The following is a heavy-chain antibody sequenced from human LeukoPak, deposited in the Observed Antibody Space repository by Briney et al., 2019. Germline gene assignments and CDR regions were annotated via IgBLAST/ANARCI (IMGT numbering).Heavy chain of an antibody. V-gene: IGHV1-18*01. CDR2: IKTYSGTT. D-gene: IGHD1-7*01. CDR3: ARYNWNFENYFDP. Sequence: GASVKVSCKTSGYSFETYGISWVRQAPGQGLEWMGWIKTYSGTTGYAQKFQDRVTMTTDTSTTTAYMELRSLKSDDTAVYYCARYNWNFENYFDPWGQGSLVIVSS. J-gene: IGHJ5*02. CDR1: GYSFETYG.